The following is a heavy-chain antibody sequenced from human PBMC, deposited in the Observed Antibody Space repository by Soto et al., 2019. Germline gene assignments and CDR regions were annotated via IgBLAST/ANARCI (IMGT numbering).Heavy chain of an antibody. D-gene: IGHD5-12*01. CDR1: GFTFSSYG. CDR3: ARETGYSNAYYYYYGMDV. CDR2: IWYDGSNK. J-gene: IGHJ6*02. Sequence: QVQLVESGGGVVQPGRSLRLSCAASGFTFSSYGMHWVRQAPGKGLEWVAVIWYDGSNKYYADSVKGRFTISRDNSKNALYLQMNSMRVEETAVYYCARETGYSNAYYYYYGMDVGGQGTTVTVSS. V-gene: IGHV3-33*01.